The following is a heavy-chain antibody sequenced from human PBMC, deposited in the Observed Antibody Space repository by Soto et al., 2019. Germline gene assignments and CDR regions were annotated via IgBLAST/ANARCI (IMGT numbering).Heavy chain of an antibody. D-gene: IGHD3-10*01. CDR3: AKAHQMIRGVIIGGFKY. Sequence: GGSLRLSCAASGFTFSSYAMSWVRQAPGKGLEWVSGISTSGGSTYYADSVKGRFTISRDNSKNTLYLQMNTLRAEDTAVYYCAKAHQMIRGVIIGGFKYWGQGTLVTVSS. CDR2: ISTSGGST. CDR1: GFTFSSYA. V-gene: IGHV3-23*01. J-gene: IGHJ4*02.